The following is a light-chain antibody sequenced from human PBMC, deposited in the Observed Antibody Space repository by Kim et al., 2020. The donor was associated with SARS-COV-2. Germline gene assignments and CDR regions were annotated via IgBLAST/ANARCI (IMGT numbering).Light chain of an antibody. CDR2: RND. V-gene: IGLV10-54*04. CDR3: SAWDTSLGAWV. Sequence: TAALTWTGNTNNVGNRGAAWLQQHQGHPPKLLSYRNDNRPSGISERFSASRSGSTASLIITGLQPEDEADYYCSAWDTSLGAWVFGGGTQLTVL. J-gene: IGLJ3*02. CDR1: TNNVGNRG.